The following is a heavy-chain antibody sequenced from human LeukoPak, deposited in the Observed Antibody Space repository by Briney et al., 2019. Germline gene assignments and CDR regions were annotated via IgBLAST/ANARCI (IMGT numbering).Heavy chain of an antibody. CDR2: IWYDGSNK. CDR3: ARAVVEMATIEAPYPAGYFDY. CDR1: GFTFSSYG. Sequence: GGSLRLSCAASGFTFSSYGMHWVRQAPGKGLEWVAVIWYDGSNKYYADSVKGRFTISRDNSKNTLYLQMNSLRAEDTAVYYCARAVVEMATIEAPYPAGYFDYWGQGTLVTVSS. V-gene: IGHV3-33*01. J-gene: IGHJ4*02. D-gene: IGHD5-24*01.